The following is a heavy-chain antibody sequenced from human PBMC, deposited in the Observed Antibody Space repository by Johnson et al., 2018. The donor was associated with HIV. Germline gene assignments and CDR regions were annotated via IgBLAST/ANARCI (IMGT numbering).Heavy chain of an antibody. CDR1: GFTFSSYA. CDR3: VKGRKYGGKYHI. J-gene: IGHJ3*02. D-gene: IGHD3-16*01. Sequence: QVQLVESGGGVVQPGRSLRLSCAASGFTFSSYAMHWVRQAPGKGLEWVAVISYDGSNKYYADSVKGRFTISRDNSKNTVSLQMNSLKAEDTALYYCVKGRKYGGKYHIWGQGTMVTVSS. CDR2: ISYDGSNK. V-gene: IGHV3-30-3*02.